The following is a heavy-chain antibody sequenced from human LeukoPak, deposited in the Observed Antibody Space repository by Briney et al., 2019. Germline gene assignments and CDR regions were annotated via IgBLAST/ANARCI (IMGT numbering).Heavy chain of an antibody. CDR1: GGSISSSSYY. D-gene: IGHD2/OR15-2a*01. CDR3: ARVPPIEEIGYFDY. CDR2: IYYSGST. Sequence: PSETLSLTCTASGGSISSSSYYWGWIRQPPGKGLEWIGSIYYSGSTYYNPSLKSRVTISVDTSKNQFSLKLSSVTAADTAVYYCARVPPIEEIGYFDYWGQGTLVTVSS. J-gene: IGHJ4*02. V-gene: IGHV4-39*07.